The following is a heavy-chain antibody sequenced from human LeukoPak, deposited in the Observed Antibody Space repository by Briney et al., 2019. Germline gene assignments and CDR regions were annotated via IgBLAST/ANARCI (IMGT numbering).Heavy chain of an antibody. CDR1: GFTFNSYT. V-gene: IGHV3-21*01. CDR3: ARHYQLDY. D-gene: IGHD1-1*01. J-gene: IGHJ4*02. Sequence: PGGSLRLSCAASGFTFNSYTMNWVRQAPGKGLEWVSSITSSGSYIHYANSVKGRFTISRDNAKNSLSLQMNSLRAEDTAVYFCARHYQLDYWGQGTLVTVSS. CDR2: ITSSGSYI.